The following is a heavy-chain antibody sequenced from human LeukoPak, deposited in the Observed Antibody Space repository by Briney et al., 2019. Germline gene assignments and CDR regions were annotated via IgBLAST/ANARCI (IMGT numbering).Heavy chain of an antibody. Sequence: GGSLRLSCAASGFTFSSYSMNWVRQAPGKWLEWVSSISSSSSYIYYADSVKGRFTISRDNAKNSLYLQMNSLRAEDTAVYYCARGGGSTHVIYYYYMDVWGKGTTVTISS. CDR1: GFTFSSYS. CDR2: ISSSSSYI. D-gene: IGHD6-25*01. CDR3: ARGGGSTHVIYYYYMDV. V-gene: IGHV3-21*04. J-gene: IGHJ6*03.